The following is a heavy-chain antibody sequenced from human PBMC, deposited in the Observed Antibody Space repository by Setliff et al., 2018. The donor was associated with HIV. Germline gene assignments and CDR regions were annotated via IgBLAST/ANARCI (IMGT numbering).Heavy chain of an antibody. V-gene: IGHV5-51*01. CDR3: AAMTSDWHEAY. D-gene: IGHD2-21*02. CDR2: IYPGDSET. J-gene: IGHJ4*02. Sequence: GESLKISCRASGYSFTDYWIGWVRQMPGKGLECMGIIYPGDSETKYSPSFQGQVTISVDKSFNTAYLQWSSLRVEDTAVYYCAAMTSDWHEAYWGQGILVTVSS. CDR1: GYSFTDYW.